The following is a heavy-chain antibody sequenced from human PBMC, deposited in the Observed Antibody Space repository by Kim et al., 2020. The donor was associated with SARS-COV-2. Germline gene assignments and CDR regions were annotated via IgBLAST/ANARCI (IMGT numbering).Heavy chain of an antibody. CDR3: ARHREYSSSSGIDY. Sequence: NPSLKSRGTISVDTSKNQFSLKLSSVTAADTAVYYCARHREYSSSSGIDYWGQGTLVTVSS. J-gene: IGHJ4*02. D-gene: IGHD6-6*01. V-gene: IGHV4-59*08.